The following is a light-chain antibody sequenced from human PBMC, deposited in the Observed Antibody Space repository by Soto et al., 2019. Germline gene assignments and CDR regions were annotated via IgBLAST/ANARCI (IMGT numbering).Light chain of an antibody. CDR1: QSVSSSY. V-gene: IGKV3-20*01. J-gene: IGKJ3*01. CDR2: GAS. CDR3: QQYGSSLFT. Sequence: EIVLTQSPGTLSLSPGERATLSCRASQSVSSSYLAWYQQKPGQAPRLLIYGASSRAPGIPDRFSGSGSGTDVTLTISRLEPEDFAVYYCQQYGSSLFTFGPGTKVDI.